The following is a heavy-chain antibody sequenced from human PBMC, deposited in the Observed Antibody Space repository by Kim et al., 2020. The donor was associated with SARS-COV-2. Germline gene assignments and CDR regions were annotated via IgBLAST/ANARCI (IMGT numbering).Heavy chain of an antibody. CDR3: ARDGWSTVGWFDP. J-gene: IGHJ5*02. D-gene: IGHD4-17*01. Sequence: AQNLQGRGAMTTDTSTSTAYMELRSLRSDDTAVYYCARDGWSTVGWFDPWGQGTLVTVSS. V-gene: IGHV1-18*01.